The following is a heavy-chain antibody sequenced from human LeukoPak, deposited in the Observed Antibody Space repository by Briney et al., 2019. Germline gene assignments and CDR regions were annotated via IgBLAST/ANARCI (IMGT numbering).Heavy chain of an antibody. CDR1: GGSINSHY. V-gene: IGHV4-59*08. Sequence: PSETLSLTCAVSGGSINSHYWGWIRQPQGKGLQWIGDIYSTGKNNYNPSLKSRVTISLDTSKSHLSLNLTSVLAADTAIYYCVRHDTGWNYFDYWGQGILVTVSS. CDR3: VRHDTGWNYFDY. CDR2: IYSTGKN. D-gene: IGHD6-19*01. J-gene: IGHJ4*02.